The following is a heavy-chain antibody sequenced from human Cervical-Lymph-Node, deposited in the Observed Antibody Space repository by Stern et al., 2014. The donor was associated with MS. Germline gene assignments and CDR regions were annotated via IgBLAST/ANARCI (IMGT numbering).Heavy chain of an antibody. J-gene: IGHJ5*02. D-gene: IGHD3-3*01. V-gene: IGHV1-46*03. CDR2: INTSAAST. CDR3: ARALEYDFWRGYSAQNWFDP. CDR1: GYTFTRDY. Sequence: QLVQSGAEVTKPGASVKVSCKASGYTFTRDYMHWGLQAPGQGLEWMGVINTSAASTHYAQKLQGRLTMTTATSTSTVYMELSSLGSMDTAVYFCARALEYDFWRGYSAQNWFDPWGQGTLVTVSS.